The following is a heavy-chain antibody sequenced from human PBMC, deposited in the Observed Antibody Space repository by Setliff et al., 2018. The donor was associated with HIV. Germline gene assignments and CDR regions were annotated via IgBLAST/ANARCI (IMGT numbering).Heavy chain of an antibody. J-gene: IGHJ3*02. V-gene: IGHV1-18*01. Sequence: ASVKVSCKASGYTFTAFGMNWLRQAPGQGPEWMGWISTYNGNTNYAQKFQGRVTMTTDTSTSTVYMELQSLRSDDTAVYYCAKDPSVTVTTIWGQGTMVTVSS. CDR1: GYTFTAFG. CDR2: ISTYNGNT. CDR3: AKDPSVTVTTI. D-gene: IGHD4-17*01.